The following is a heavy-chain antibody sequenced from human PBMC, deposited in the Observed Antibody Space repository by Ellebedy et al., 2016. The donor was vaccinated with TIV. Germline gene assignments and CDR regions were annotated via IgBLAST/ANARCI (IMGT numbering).Heavy chain of an antibody. CDR3: ARDMGRWLQFLAY. D-gene: IGHD5-24*01. CDR1: GFAFNNYN. V-gene: IGHV3-48*03. Sequence: GESLKISCAASGFAFNNYNMIWVRQATGKGLEWISYISSDGITTDYADYVKGRFTISRDNAKASVYLQMNSLRAEDTAVYYCARDMGRWLQFLAYWGQGTLVTVSS. J-gene: IGHJ4*02. CDR2: ISSDGITT.